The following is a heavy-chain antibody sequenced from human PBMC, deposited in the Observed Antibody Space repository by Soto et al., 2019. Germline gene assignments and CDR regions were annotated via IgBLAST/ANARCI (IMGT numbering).Heavy chain of an antibody. CDR1: GFTFSSYA. CDR3: AKPSGLAVAGSAFDY. CDR2: IGGNGGNA. Sequence: GGSLRLSCATSGFTFSSYAMSWVRQAPGKGLEWVSFIGGNGGNAYYADSVKGRFTISRDNSKNALYLQMNSLRAEDTALYFCAKPSGLAVAGSAFDYWGQGSLVTVSS. D-gene: IGHD6-13*01. V-gene: IGHV3-23*01. J-gene: IGHJ4*02.